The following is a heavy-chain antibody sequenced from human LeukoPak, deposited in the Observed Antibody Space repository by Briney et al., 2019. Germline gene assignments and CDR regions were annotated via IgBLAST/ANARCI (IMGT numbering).Heavy chain of an antibody. Sequence: SQTLSLTCAISGDSVSSNSAAWNWIRQYPSRGLEWLGRTYYRSKWYNDYAVSVKSRVTLKPDTSKNQFSLQLNSVTPEDTAVYYCARGYSYGYDFHYWGQGTLVTVSS. D-gene: IGHD5-18*01. J-gene: IGHJ4*02. CDR2: TYYRSKWYN. CDR1: GDSVSSNSAA. V-gene: IGHV6-1*01. CDR3: ARGYSYGYDFHY.